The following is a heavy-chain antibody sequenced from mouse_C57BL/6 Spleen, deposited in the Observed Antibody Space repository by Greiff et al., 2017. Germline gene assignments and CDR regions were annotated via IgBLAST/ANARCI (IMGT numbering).Heavy chain of an antibody. J-gene: IGHJ2*01. D-gene: IGHD2-4*01. CDR1: GFTFTDYY. Sequence: EVKLMESGGGLVQPGGSLSLSCAASGFTFTDYYMSWVRQPPGKALEWLGFIRNKANGYTTEYSASVKGRFTISRDNSQSILYLQMNALRAEDSATYYCARYDDYEGDFDYWGQGTTLTVSS. CDR3: ARYDDYEGDFDY. V-gene: IGHV7-3*01. CDR2: IRNKANGYTT.